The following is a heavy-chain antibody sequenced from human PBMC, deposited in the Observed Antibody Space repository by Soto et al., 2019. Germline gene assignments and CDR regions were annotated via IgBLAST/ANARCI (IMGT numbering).Heavy chain of an antibody. V-gene: IGHV3-7*01. J-gene: IGHJ3*02. Sequence: GGSLRLSCAASGFRFSSYWMSWVRQAPGKGLEWVANIKQDGSDKDYVDSVKGRFSISRDNADNSLYLQMSSVRAEDTAVYYCAREGSRTFDSWGQGTKVTVSS. CDR2: IKQDGSDK. CDR3: AREGSRTFDS. D-gene: IGHD3-10*01. CDR1: GFRFSSYW.